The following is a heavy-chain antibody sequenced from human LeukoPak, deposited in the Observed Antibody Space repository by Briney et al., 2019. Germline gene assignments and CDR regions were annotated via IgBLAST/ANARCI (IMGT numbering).Heavy chain of an antibody. Sequence: ASVKVSCTASGYTFTSYYIHWVRQAPGQGLEWMGWINMYTANPAYAQGFTERFVFSLDTSVTTAYLQISNLKTEDTAVYYCARHDNDDDFDYWGQGTLVTVSS. J-gene: IGHJ4*02. CDR2: INMYTANP. CDR1: GYTFTSYY. D-gene: IGHD3-16*01. CDR3: ARHDNDDDFDY. V-gene: IGHV7-4-1*02.